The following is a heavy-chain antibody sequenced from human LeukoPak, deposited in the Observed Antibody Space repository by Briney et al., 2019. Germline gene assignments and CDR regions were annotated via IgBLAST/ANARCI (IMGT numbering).Heavy chain of an antibody. V-gene: IGHV1-8*01. CDR3: ARGKSSGRYKGNWFDP. Sequence: ASVKVSCKASGYTFTNYDINWARQATGQGLEWMGWMNPNSGNTGYVQKFQGRVTTTRNTSISTAYMELSSLRSEDTAVYYCARGKSSGRYKGNWFDPWGQGTLVTVSS. CDR2: MNPNSGNT. CDR1: GYTFTNYD. D-gene: IGHD6-19*01. J-gene: IGHJ5*02.